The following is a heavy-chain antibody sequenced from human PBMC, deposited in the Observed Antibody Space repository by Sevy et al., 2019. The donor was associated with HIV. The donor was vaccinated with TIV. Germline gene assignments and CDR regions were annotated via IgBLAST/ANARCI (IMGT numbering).Heavy chain of an antibody. V-gene: IGHV5-51*01. D-gene: IGHD3-22*01. J-gene: IGHJ2*01. CDR2: ISLGDSDT. Sequence: GESLKISCKDSGYSLSSHWIGWVRQMPGKGLEWMGIISLGDSDTRYSPSFQGQVTISVDKSVSTAYLQWSSLKASDTAMYYCARLVNEMRYYDSSGYYDPHWYFDLWGRGTLVTVSS. CDR1: GYSLSSHW. CDR3: ARLVNEMRYYDSSGYYDPHWYFDL.